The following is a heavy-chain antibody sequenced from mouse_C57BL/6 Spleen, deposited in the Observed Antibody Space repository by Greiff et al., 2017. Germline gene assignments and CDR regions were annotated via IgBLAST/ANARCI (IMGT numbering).Heavy chain of an antibody. CDR3: ARSDYDYDYFDY. J-gene: IGHJ2*01. CDR1: GFTFSSYG. D-gene: IGHD2-4*01. CDR2: ISSGGSYT. Sequence: EVKLVESGGDLVKPGGSLKLSCAASGFTFSSYGMSWVRQTPDKRLEWVATISSGGSYTYYPDSVKGRFTISRDNAKNTLYLQMSSLKSEDTAMYYCARSDYDYDYFDYWGQGTTLTVSS. V-gene: IGHV5-6*01.